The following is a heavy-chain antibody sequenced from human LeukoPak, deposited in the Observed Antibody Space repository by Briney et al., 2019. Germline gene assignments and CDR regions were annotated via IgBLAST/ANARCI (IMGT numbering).Heavy chain of an antibody. D-gene: IGHD1-1*01. CDR1: GGSISSYY. J-gene: IGHJ6*02. Sequence: SETLSLTCTVSGGSISSYYWSWIRQPPGKGLEWIGYIYYSGSTNYNPSLKSRVTISVDTSKNQFSLKLSSVTAADTAVYYCARVRYLAPYGMDVWGQGTTVTVSS. CDR2: IYYSGST. CDR3: ARVRYLAPYGMDV. V-gene: IGHV4-59*01.